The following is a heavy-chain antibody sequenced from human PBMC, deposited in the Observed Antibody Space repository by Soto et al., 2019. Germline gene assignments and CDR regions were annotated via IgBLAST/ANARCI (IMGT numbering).Heavy chain of an antibody. J-gene: IGHJ3*02. V-gene: IGHV1-24*01. D-gene: IGHD3-10*01. CDR3: ATTYLVEAFDI. CDR1: GYTLTELS. CDR2: FDPEQGKI. Sequence: QVQLVQSGAAVKKPGASVKVSCKVSGYTLTELSIHWVRQAPGKGPERMGGFDPEQGKIIYAQKFLGRVSMTEDPSTDTAYMELSSLRSVDTGLYYCATTYLVEAFDIWGQGTMVSVSS.